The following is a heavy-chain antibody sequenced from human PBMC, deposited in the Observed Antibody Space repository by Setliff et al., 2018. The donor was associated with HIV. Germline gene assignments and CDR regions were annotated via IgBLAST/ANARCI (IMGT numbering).Heavy chain of an antibody. Sequence: PSETLSLTCTVSGGSISSGSYYWSWIRQPAGKGLEWIGHIYTSGSTIYNPSLKSRVTISVDTSKNQFSLKLISVTAADTAVFYCARVAIGGYSYYFDYWGQGTLVTVSS. CDR2: IYTSGST. J-gene: IGHJ4*02. CDR1: GGSISSGSYY. V-gene: IGHV4-61*09. D-gene: IGHD2-21*02. CDR3: ARVAIGGYSYYFDY.